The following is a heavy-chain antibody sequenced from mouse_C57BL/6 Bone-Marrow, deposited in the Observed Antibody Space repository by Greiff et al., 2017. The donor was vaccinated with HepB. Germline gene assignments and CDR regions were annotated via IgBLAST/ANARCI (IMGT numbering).Heavy chain of an antibody. CDR2: ISNLAYSI. Sequence: EVKLMESGGGLVQPGGSLKLSCAASGFTFSDYGMAWVRQAPRKGPEWVAFISNLAYSIYYADTVTGRFTISRENAKNTLYLEMSSLRSEDTAMYYCARLDGYYVAWFAYWGQGTLVTVSA. CDR1: GFTFSDYG. J-gene: IGHJ3*01. D-gene: IGHD2-3*01. V-gene: IGHV5-15*01. CDR3: ARLDGYYVAWFAY.